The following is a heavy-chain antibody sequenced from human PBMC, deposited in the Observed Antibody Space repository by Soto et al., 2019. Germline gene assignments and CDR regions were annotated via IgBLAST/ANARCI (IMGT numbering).Heavy chain of an antibody. CDR2: ILGSGDSS. CDR1: GFTFRNSV. D-gene: IGHD1-26*01. J-gene: IGHJ4*01. V-gene: IGHV3-23*01. CDR3: AHATAFDY. Sequence: TGGSLRLSCAASGFTFRNSVMSWVRQAPGKGLEWVSSILGSGDSSYYADAVKGRFTISRDNSQNTLYLQLNSLRAEDTAVYYCAHATAFDYWGHGTLVTVSS.